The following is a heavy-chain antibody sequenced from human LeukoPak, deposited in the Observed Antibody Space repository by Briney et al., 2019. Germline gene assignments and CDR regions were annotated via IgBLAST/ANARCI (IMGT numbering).Heavy chain of an antibody. CDR2: ISSSSSTI. Sequence: GGSLRLSCAASGFTFSSYSMNWVRQAPGKGLEWVSYISSSSSTIYYADSVKGRFTISRDNAKNSLYLQMNSLKAEDTAVYYCARVLRYFDWLSPPDYWGQGTLVTVSS. CDR3: ARVLRYFDWLSPPDY. V-gene: IGHV3-48*01. CDR1: GFTFSSYS. J-gene: IGHJ4*02. D-gene: IGHD3-9*01.